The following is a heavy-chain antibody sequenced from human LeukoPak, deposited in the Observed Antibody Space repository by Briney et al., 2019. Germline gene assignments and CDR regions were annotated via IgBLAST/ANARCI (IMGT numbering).Heavy chain of an antibody. CDR1: GFTFSSYW. V-gene: IGHV3-23*01. Sequence: GGSLRLSCAASGFTFSSYWMSWVRQAPGKGLEWVSAISGSGGSTYYADSVKGRFTISRDNSKNTLYLQMNSLRAEDTAVYYCATDYDILTGYVYWGQGTLVTVSS. J-gene: IGHJ4*02. D-gene: IGHD3-9*01. CDR3: ATDYDILTGYVY. CDR2: ISGSGGST.